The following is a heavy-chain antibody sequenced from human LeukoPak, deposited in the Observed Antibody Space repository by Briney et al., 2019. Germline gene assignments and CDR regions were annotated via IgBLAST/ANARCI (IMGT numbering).Heavy chain of an antibody. CDR1: GFTVSSNY. CDR2: IYIGGST. D-gene: IGHD3-22*01. V-gene: IGHV3-53*01. Sequence: GGSLRLSRAASGFTVSSNYISWVRQAPGKGVEWVSIIYIGGSTYYADSVQVRFTISRDNSKKKLYLQMNSLIAEETAVYYFAALRLGYSFDDWGQGTLVTVYS. J-gene: IGHJ4*02. CDR3: AALRLGYSFDD.